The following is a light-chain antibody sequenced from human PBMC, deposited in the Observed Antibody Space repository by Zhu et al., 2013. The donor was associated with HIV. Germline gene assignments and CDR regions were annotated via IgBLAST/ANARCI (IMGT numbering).Light chain of an antibody. CDR3: QTWDGRVV. CDR1: KLGDRY. Sequence: SYDLTQPPSVSVSPGQTVTMTCAGEKLGDRYVSWYQQKPGQSPVVVIYQDRKRPSGIPERFSGSNSGNTATLTITETQALDEADYYCQTWDGRVVFGGGTKLTV. CDR2: QDR. J-gene: IGLJ2*01. V-gene: IGLV3-1*01.